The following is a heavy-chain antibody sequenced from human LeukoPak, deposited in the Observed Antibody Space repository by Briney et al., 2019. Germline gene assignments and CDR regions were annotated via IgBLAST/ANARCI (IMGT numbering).Heavy chain of an antibody. Sequence: PGGSLRLSCAASGFTFSSYGMHWVRQAPGKGLEWVAFIRYDGSNKYYADSVKGRFTISRDNSKNTLYLQMNSLRAEDMAVYYCAKDMDIVVVVAATLFDYWGQGTLVTVSS. D-gene: IGHD2-15*01. J-gene: IGHJ4*02. V-gene: IGHV3-30*02. CDR3: AKDMDIVVVVAATLFDY. CDR2: IRYDGSNK. CDR1: GFTFSSYG.